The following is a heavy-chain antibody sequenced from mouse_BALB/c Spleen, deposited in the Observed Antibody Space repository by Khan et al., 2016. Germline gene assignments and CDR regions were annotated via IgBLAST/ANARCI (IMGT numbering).Heavy chain of an antibody. V-gene: IGHV2-9*02. CDR1: GFSLTNSG. Sequence: VQLQESGPGLVAPSQSLSITCTVSGFSLTNSGVHWVRQPPGKGLDWLGVIWAGGSTDYNSALMSRLSITKDNSQNQVFLKMNSLQTDDTAMYYCARDDHDYDGWFASWGQGTLVSVSA. D-gene: IGHD2-4*01. CDR3: ARDDHDYDGWFAS. J-gene: IGHJ3*01. CDR2: IWAGGST.